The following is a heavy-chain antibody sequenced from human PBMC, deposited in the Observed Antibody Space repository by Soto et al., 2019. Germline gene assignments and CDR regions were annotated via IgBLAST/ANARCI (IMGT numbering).Heavy chain of an antibody. CDR1: GGSISSSSYY. J-gene: IGHJ4*02. V-gene: IGHV4-39*01. CDR2: IYYSGST. CDR3: ARRRAYCGGDCYFDY. Sequence: SETLSLTCTVSGGSISSSSYYWGWIRQPPGKGLEWIGSIYYSGSTYYNPSLKSRVTISVDTSKNQFSLKLSSVTAADTAVYYCARRRAYCGGDCYFDYWGQGTLVTVSS. D-gene: IGHD2-21*02.